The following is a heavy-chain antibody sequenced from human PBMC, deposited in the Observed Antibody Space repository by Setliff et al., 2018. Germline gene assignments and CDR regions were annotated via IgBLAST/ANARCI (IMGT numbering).Heavy chain of an antibody. CDR2: IYYSGST. J-gene: IGHJ4*02. V-gene: IGHV4-59*01. CDR3: ARTSGSLHMEYYFDY. D-gene: IGHD3-10*01. Sequence: PSETLSLTCTVSGGSISSYYWSWIRQPPGKGLEWIGYIYYSGSTNYNPSLKSRVTISVDTSKNQFSLKLSSVTAADTAVYCCARTSGSLHMEYYFDYWGQGTLVTVSS. CDR1: GGSISSYY.